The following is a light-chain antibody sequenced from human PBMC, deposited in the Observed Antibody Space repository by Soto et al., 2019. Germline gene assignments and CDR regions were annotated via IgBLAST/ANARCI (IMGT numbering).Light chain of an antibody. CDR3: QQYNNWPIT. CDR1: QSVGSN. CDR2: DAS. V-gene: IGKV3-15*01. Sequence: EIVMTQSPATLSVSPGERLSLSCRARQSVGSNLAWYQQTPGQAPRVVIYDASTRATVIPARFSGSGSGTEFTLTISSLQSEDFAVYYCQQYNNWPITFGQGTRLENK. J-gene: IGKJ5*01.